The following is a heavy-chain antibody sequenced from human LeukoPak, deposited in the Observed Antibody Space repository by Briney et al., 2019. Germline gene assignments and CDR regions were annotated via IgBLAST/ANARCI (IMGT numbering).Heavy chain of an antibody. D-gene: IGHD6-19*01. J-gene: IGHJ4*02. CDR3: ARGDSGWYYFDY. V-gene: IGHV4-34*01. CDR1: GGSFSGYY. Sequence: PSETLSLTCAVYGGSFSGYYWSWIRQPPGKGLEWIGEINHSGSTNYNPSLKSRVTISVDTSKNQFSLNLSSVTAADTAVYYCARGDSGWYYFDYLGQGTLVTVSS. CDR2: INHSGST.